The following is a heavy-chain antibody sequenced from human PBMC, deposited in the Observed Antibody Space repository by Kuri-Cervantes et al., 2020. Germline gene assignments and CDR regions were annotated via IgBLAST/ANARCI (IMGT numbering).Heavy chain of an antibody. V-gene: IGHV4-39*01. J-gene: IGHJ4*02. Sequence: ESLKISCAASGGSISSSSYYWGWIRQPPGKGLEWIGSIYYSGSTYYNPSLKSRVTISVDTSKNQFSLKLSSVTAADTAVYYCATHRRPLLWFGENHFDYWGQGTLVTVSS. CDR1: GGSISSSSYY. CDR2: IYYSGST. CDR3: ATHRRPLLWFGENHFDY. D-gene: IGHD3-10*01.